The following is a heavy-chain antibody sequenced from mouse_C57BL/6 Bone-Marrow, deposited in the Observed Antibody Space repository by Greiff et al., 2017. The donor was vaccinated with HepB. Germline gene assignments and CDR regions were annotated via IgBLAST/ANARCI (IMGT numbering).Heavy chain of an antibody. V-gene: IGHV1-52*01. D-gene: IGHD1-1*01. CDR1: GYTFTSYW. CDR3: ARSYYYGSSRNFDY. Sequence: QVHVKQPGAELVRPGSSVKLSCKASGYTFTSYWMHWVKQRPIQGLEWIGNIDPSDSETHYNQKFKDKATLTVDKSSSTAYMQLSSLTSEDSAVYYCARSYYYGSSRNFDYWGQGTTLTVSS. CDR2: IDPSDSET. J-gene: IGHJ2*01.